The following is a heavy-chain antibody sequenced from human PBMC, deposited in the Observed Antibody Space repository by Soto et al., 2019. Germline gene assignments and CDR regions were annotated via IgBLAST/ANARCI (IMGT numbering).Heavy chain of an antibody. CDR1: GYTFTNYG. D-gene: IGHD3-22*01. J-gene: IGHJ1*01. V-gene: IGHV1-18*04. Sequence: ASVKVSCKASGYTFTNYGISWVRQAPGQGLEWMGWIYPYNGNTNYAQNLQGRVTMTTDTSTSTAYMELRSLTSDDTAVYYCARDNFDSSGRYLAEYFQHWGQGTLVTVS. CDR2: IYPYNGNT. CDR3: ARDNFDSSGRYLAEYFQH.